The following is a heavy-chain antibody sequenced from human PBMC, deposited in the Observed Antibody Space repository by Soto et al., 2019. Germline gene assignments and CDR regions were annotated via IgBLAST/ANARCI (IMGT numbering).Heavy chain of an antibody. CDR3: ARGLAVAYYPPLL. J-gene: IGHJ4*02. CDR1: GYSFTNYY. V-gene: IGHV1-46*01. CDR2: INPGGGRT. D-gene: IGHD3-22*01. Sequence: GASVKVSCKTSGYSFTNYYMHWVRQAPGQGLEWMGLINPGGGRTSYAQNLQGRVTMTRDTSTSTVYMELSSLRSEDTAIYYCARGLAVAYYPPLLWGQGTLVTVYS.